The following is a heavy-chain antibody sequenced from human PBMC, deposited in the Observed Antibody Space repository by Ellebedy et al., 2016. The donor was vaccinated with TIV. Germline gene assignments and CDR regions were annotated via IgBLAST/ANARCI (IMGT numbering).Heavy chain of an antibody. D-gene: IGHD4/OR15-4a*01. CDR1: GSTFSDYS. V-gene: IGHV3-11*01. CDR2: ISLSGNTI. J-gene: IGHJ4*02. CDR3: VRGNGYGDGAF. Sequence: GGPLRLSCAASGSTFSDYSFTWIRQAPGEGPAWASYISLSGNTIYYAQSVEGRFTISRDNAKNTLYLQMNSLRAEDTAVYYCVRGNGYGDGAFWGQGTLVTVSS.